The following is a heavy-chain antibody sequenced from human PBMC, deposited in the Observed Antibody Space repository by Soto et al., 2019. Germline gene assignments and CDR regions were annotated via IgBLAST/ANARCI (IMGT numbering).Heavy chain of an antibody. CDR1: GYTFTSYY. CDR2: INPSGGST. CDR3: ARSAEDYGDYEPYFDY. Sequence: QVQLVQSGAEVKKPGASVKVSYKASGYTFTSYYMHWVRQAPGQGLEWMGIINPSGGSTSYAQKFQGRVTMTRDKSTSTVYMELSSLRSEDTAVYYCARSAEDYGDYEPYFDYWGQGTLVTVSS. V-gene: IGHV1-46*03. D-gene: IGHD4-17*01. J-gene: IGHJ4*02.